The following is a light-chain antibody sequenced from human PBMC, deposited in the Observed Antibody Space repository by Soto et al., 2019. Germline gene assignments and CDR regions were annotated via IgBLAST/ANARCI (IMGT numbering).Light chain of an antibody. V-gene: IGLV1-40*01. CDR3: QSYDSSLSGSEV. CDR1: SSNIGAGYD. Sequence: QSVLTQPPSVSGAPGQRVTISRTGSSSNIGAGYDVHWYQQLPGTAPKLLIYGNSNRPSGVPDRFSGSKSATSASLAITGLQAEDEADYYCQSYDSSLSGSEVFGGGTKLTVL. CDR2: GNS. J-gene: IGLJ2*01.